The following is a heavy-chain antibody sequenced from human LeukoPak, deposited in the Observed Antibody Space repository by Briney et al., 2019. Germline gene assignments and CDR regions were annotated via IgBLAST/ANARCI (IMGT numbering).Heavy chain of an antibody. Sequence: SVKVSCKASGGTFTSYAISWVRQAPGQGLEWMGRIIPILGIANYAQKFQGRVTITADKSTSTAYMELSSLRSEDTVVYYCARAYYDILTGYQPQYYFDYWGQGTLVTVSS. CDR3: ARAYYDILTGYQPQYYFDY. D-gene: IGHD3-9*01. V-gene: IGHV1-69*04. J-gene: IGHJ4*02. CDR2: IIPILGIA. CDR1: GGTFTSYA.